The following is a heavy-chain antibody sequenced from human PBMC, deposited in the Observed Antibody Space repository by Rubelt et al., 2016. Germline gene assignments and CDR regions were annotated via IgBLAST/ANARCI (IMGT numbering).Heavy chain of an antibody. CDR2: INHSGST. Sequence: QVQLRQWGAGLLKPSETLSLTCAVYGGSFSGYYWSWIRQPPGKGLEWIGEINHSGSTNYNPSLKSRVTISVDTSKNQFSLKLSSVTAADTAVYYCARDYSGYFDYWGQGTLVTVSS. V-gene: IGHV4-34*01. D-gene: IGHD3-10*01. CDR3: ARDYSGYFDY. J-gene: IGHJ4*02. CDR1: GGSFSGYY.